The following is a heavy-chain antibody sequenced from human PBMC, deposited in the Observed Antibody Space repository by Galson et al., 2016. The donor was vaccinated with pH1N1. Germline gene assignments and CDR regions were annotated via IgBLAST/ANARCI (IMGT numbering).Heavy chain of an antibody. CDR3: VRESWRFGGDLDY. CDR2: IWYDGSNQ. Sequence: SLRLSCAASGFTFSNHAMHWVRHVPGKGLDWVALIWYDGSNQYYTDSVKGRFTISRDNSNNTLYLQMKSPRVEDTAVYYCVRESWRFGGDLDYWGQGTLVAVSS. V-gene: IGHV3-33*01. J-gene: IGHJ4*02. CDR1: GFTFSNHA. D-gene: IGHD2-21*02.